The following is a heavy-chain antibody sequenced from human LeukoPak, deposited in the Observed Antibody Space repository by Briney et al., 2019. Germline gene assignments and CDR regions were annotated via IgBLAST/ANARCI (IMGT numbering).Heavy chain of an antibody. D-gene: IGHD3-3*01. CDR3: ASAGYDFWSGYFDY. CDR2: IYYSGST. V-gene: IGHV4-31*03. Sequence: TSETLSLTCTVSGGSISSGGYYWSWIRQHTGKGLEWIGYIYYSGSTYYNPSLKSRVTISVDTSKNQFSLKLSSVTAADTAVYYCASAGYDFWSGYFDYWGQGTLVTVSS. J-gene: IGHJ4*02. CDR1: GGSISSGGYY.